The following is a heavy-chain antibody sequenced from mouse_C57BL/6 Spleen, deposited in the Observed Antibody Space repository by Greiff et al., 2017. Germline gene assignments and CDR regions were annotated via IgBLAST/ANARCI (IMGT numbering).Heavy chain of an antibody. D-gene: IGHD1-1*01. CDR3: AREDYYGSSYGGGY. V-gene: IGHV1-54*01. CDR2: INPGSGGT. CDR1: GYAFTNYL. Sequence: VQLQQSGAELVRPGTSVKVSCKASGYAFTNYLIEWVKQRPGQGLEWIGVINPGSGGTNYNEKFKGKATLTADKSSSTAYMPLRRLASADSTVYFCAREDYYGSSYGGGYWGQGTTLTVSS. J-gene: IGHJ2*01.